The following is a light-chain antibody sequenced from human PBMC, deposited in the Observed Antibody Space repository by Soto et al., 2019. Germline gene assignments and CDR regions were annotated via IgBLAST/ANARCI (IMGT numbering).Light chain of an antibody. J-gene: IGLJ1*01. V-gene: IGLV2-14*01. CDR2: EVS. CDR1: SSDVGVHNY. CDR3: SSYTSSSTYV. Sequence: QSVLTQPASVSGSPGQSITISCTGTSSDVGVHNYVSWYQQHPGKAPKLMIYEVSNRPSGVSSRFSGSKSGNTAYLTISGLQAEDEADYYCSSYTSSSTYVFGNGTKVTVL.